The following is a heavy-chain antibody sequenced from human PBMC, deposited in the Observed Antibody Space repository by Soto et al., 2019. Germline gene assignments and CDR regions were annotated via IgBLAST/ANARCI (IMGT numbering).Heavy chain of an antibody. CDR2: IIPIFGTA. D-gene: IGHD6-6*01. Sequence: SVKVSCKTSGGTFSSYAISWVRQAPGQGLEWMGGIIPIFGTANYAQKFQGRVTITADESTSTAYMELSSLRSEDTAVYYCASGSLTVTEFDYWGQGTLVTVSS. CDR1: GGTFSSYA. CDR3: ASGSLTVTEFDY. V-gene: IGHV1-69*13. J-gene: IGHJ4*02.